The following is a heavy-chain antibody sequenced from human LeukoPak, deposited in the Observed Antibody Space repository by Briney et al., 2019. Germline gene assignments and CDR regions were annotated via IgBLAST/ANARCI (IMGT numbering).Heavy chain of an antibody. D-gene: IGHD2-2*01. CDR2: ISSSGSTI. CDR1: GFTFSDYY. J-gene: IGHJ5*02. CDR3: ARDWEDIVVVPAAIAGVNWFDP. V-gene: IGHV3-11*04. Sequence: PGGSLRLSCAASGFTFSDYYMSWLRQAPGKGLEGVSYISSSGSTIYYADSVKGRFTISRDNAKNSLYLQMNSLRAEDTAVYYCARDWEDIVVVPAAIAGVNWFDPWGQGTLVTVSS.